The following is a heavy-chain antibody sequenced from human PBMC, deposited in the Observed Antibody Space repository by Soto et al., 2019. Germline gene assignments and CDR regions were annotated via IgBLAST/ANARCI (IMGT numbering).Heavy chain of an antibody. CDR2: IYWDDDK. J-gene: IGHJ5*02. CDR3: AHKSSPWFDP. Sequence: SGPTLVNPTQTLTLTCTFSGFSLSTSGVGVGWIRQPPGKALEWLALIYWDDDKRYSPSLKSSLTITKDTSKNQVVLTMTNMDPVETAXYYCAHKSSPWFDPWGQGTLVTVSS. CDR1: GFSLSTSGVG. V-gene: IGHV2-5*02.